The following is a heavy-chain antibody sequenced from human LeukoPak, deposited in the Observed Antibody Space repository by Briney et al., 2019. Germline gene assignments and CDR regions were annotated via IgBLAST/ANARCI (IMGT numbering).Heavy chain of an antibody. Sequence: SGPTLVNPTQTLTLTCTFSGFSLSTSGVGVGWIRQPPGKALEWLALIYWDDDKRYSPSLKSRLTITKDTSKNQVVLTMTNMDPVDTATYYCAHITIPYYYDSSGYSSWGAFDIWGQGTMVTVSS. D-gene: IGHD3-22*01. CDR3: AHITIPYYYDSSGYSSWGAFDI. CDR1: GFSLSTSGVG. V-gene: IGHV2-5*02. J-gene: IGHJ3*02. CDR2: IYWDDDK.